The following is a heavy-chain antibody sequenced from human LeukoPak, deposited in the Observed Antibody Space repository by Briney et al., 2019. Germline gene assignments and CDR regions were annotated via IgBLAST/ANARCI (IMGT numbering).Heavy chain of an antibody. J-gene: IGHJ6*03. CDR3: AKRGSGWYEDYYYYMDV. CDR2: ISPGGGPT. CDR1: GFTFSSYG. V-gene: IGHV3-23*01. D-gene: IGHD6-19*01. Sequence: GGSLRLSCAASGFTFSSYGMSWVRQAPGKGLEWVSGISPGGGPTYYADSVKGRSTISRDDSKNTLYLQMNNLRAEDTAVYYCAKRGSGWYEDYYYYMDVWGKGTTVTISS.